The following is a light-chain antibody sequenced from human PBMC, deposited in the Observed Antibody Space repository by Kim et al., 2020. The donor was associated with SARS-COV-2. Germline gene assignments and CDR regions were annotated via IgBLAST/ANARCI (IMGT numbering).Light chain of an antibody. CDR3: QQYNSDSSVT. V-gene: IGKV1-5*01. CDR2: DAS. CDR1: QSISSW. Sequence: DIQMTQSPSTLSASVGDSVTITCRASQSISSWLAWYQQKPGNAPKVLIYDASSLKSGVPSRFSGSGSGTEFTLTISSLKPDDFATYYCQQYNSDSSVTFGGGTKVDIK. J-gene: IGKJ4*01.